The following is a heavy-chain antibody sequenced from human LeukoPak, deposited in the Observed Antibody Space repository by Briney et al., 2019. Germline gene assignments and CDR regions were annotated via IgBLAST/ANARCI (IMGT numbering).Heavy chain of an antibody. V-gene: IGHV1-69*04. J-gene: IGHJ5*02. CDR3: ARLSYYDSSGYPGWFDP. CDR2: IIPILGIA. Sequence: ASVNVSCKASGGTFSSYAISWVRQAPGQGLEWMGRIIPILGIANYAQKFQGRVTITADKSTSTAYMELSSLRSEDTAVYYCARLSYYDSSGYPGWFDPWGQGTLVTVSS. CDR1: GGTFSSYA. D-gene: IGHD3-22*01.